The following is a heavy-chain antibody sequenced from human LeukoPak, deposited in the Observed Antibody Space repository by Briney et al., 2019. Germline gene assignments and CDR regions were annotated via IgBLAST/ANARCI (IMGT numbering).Heavy chain of an antibody. CDR1: GYTFINYG. D-gene: IGHD3-10*01. CDR2: IIPIFGTA. J-gene: IGHJ6*04. CDR3: ARDKNKRFRGVITELYYYYGMDV. V-gene: IGHV1-69*13. Sequence: GASVKVSCKASGYTFINYGITWVRQAPGQGLEWMGGIIPIFGTANYAQKFQGRVTITADESTSTAYMELSSLRSEDTAVYYCARDKNKRFRGVITELYYYYGMDVWGKGTTVTVSS.